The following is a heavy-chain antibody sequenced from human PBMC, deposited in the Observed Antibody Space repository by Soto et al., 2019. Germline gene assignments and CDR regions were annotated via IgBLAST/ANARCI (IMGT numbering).Heavy chain of an antibody. Sequence: EVQLVESGGGLIQPGGSLRLSCAASGFTVSSNYMNWVRQAPGKGLEWVSVIHSSGSTYYADSVKGRFTISRDNSKNTLYLQMNSLRAEDTAFYYCARGVVVAGFYFYSWGQGTLVTVSS. CDR1: GFTVSSNY. CDR2: IHSSGST. D-gene: IGHD2-15*01. V-gene: IGHV3-53*01. CDR3: ARGVVVAGFYFYS. J-gene: IGHJ4*02.